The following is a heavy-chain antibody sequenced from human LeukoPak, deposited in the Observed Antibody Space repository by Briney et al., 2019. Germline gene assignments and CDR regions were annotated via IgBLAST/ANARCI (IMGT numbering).Heavy chain of an antibody. J-gene: IGHJ4*02. V-gene: IGHV1-18*01. CDR2: ISAYNGNT. CDR3: AFTYYDGSGYYYFPYYFDY. Sequence: ASVKVSCKASGYTFTSYGISWVRQAPGQGLEWMGWISAYNGNTNYAQKLQGRVTMTTDTSTSTAYMELRSLRSDDTAVYYCAFTYYDGSGYYYFPYYFDYWGQGTLVTVSS. D-gene: IGHD3-22*01. CDR1: GYTFTSYG.